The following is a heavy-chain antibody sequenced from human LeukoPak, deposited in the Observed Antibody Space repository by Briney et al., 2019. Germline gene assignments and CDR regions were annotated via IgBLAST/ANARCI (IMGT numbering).Heavy chain of an antibody. D-gene: IGHD1-26*01. CDR1: GFTFSSYG. CDR2: ISGSGDST. J-gene: IGHJ6*03. Sequence: GGSLRLSCAASGFTFSSYGMSWVRQAPGKGLEWVSAISGSGDSTYYADSVKGRFTISRDNSKNTLYLQMNSLRAEDTAVYYCARDFSRGSYKGRDYYMDVWGKGTTVTVSS. CDR3: ARDFSRGSYKGRDYYMDV. V-gene: IGHV3-23*01.